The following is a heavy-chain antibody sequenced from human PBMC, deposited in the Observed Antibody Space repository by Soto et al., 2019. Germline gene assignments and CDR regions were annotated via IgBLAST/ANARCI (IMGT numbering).Heavy chain of an antibody. CDR2: IYYSGST. D-gene: IGHD3-10*01. CDR3: ARVAYGSGSTHFDY. CDR1: GGSISSYY. J-gene: IGHJ4*02. Sequence: LSLTCTFSGGSISSYYLSWIRQPPGKGLEWIGYIYYSGSTNYNPPLKSRVTISVDTSKNQFSLKLSSVTAADTAVYYCARVAYGSGSTHFDYWGQGTLVTVSS. V-gene: IGHV4-59*01.